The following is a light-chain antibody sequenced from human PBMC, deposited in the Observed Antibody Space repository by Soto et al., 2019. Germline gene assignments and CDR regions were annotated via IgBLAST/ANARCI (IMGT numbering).Light chain of an antibody. J-gene: IGKJ2*01. Sequence: DSVLTQAAGTLSLYPGERAALSCRASQSVTSNYLAWYQQKPGQAPRLLIYGASSRATGIPDRFSGSGSGTDFTLTINRLEPEDFAVYYCQHFGSSTYTFGQGTKVDIK. CDR1: QSVTSNY. CDR3: QHFGSSTYT. V-gene: IGKV3-20*01. CDR2: GAS.